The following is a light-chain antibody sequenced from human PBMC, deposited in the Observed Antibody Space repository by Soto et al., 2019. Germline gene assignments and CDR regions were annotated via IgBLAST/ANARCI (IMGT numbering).Light chain of an antibody. J-gene: IGLJ3*02. V-gene: IGLV2-14*03. CDR3: ISHERSNIRV. CDR1: SSDVGGYNY. Sequence: QSALTQPASVSGSPGQSITISCTGTSSDVGGYNYVSWFQQHPGKAPKLMIYEVSRRPSGVSDRFSGSKSGNTASLTISGLQADDEADYYCISHERSNIRVFGGGTKLPVL. CDR2: EVS.